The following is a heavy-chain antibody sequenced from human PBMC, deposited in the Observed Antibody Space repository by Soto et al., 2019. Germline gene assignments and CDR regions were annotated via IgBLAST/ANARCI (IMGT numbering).Heavy chain of an antibody. J-gene: IGHJ3*02. D-gene: IGHD5-12*01. CDR1: GFGFSSYW. Sequence: GGSVRLSCAASGFGFSSYWMHWVRQAPGKGLVWVSRTNNDGSATTYADSVRGRFTSFRDNAKNTLFLQMTSLGVEDTAVYYCAREMATISLGAFDIWGEGTMVTVS. CDR3: AREMATISLGAFDI. CDR2: TNNDGSAT. V-gene: IGHV3-74*01.